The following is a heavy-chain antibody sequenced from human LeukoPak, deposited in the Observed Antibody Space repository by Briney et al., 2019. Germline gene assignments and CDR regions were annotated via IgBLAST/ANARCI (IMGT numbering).Heavy chain of an antibody. Sequence: WETLSLTCTVSGGSIRSYYCRWVRQPPGEGLGGIGYIYYSGSTNYNHSLTSQVIISVDTSDNQSSLKLSSVTAADTAVYYCARLRSGWYGEDYWGQGTLVTVSS. CDR2: IYYSGST. V-gene: IGHV4-59*08. J-gene: IGHJ4*02. CDR1: GGSIRSYY. D-gene: IGHD6-19*01. CDR3: ARLRSGWYGEDY.